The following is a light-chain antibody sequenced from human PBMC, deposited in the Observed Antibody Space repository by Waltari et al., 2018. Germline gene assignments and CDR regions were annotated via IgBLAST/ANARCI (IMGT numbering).Light chain of an antibody. CDR3: AAWDDSLSGHWV. V-gene: IGLV1-44*01. CDR2: RND. Sequence: QSALTQQPSASGTPGQRVTISCSGSSSNIGTNLVNWYQQLPGKAPNLPVYRNDQRPSGVPDRFSGSKSGTSASLAISGLQSEDEADYYCAAWDDSLSGHWVFGGGTKVTVL. CDR1: SSNIGTNL. J-gene: IGLJ2*01.